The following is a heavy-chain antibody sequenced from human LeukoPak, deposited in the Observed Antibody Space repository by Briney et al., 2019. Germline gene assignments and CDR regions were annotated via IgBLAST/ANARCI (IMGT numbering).Heavy chain of an antibody. CDR2: ISGGGGRT. CDR3: AKFRGSERTVIDC. D-gene: IGHD1-1*01. Sequence: GESLRLSCAASGFTFSSYAMSWVPQAPGKGLDWVSTISGGGGRTWYADSVKGRFTISRDNSKNTVDVQLNSLRAEDTAVYYCAKFRGSERTVIDCWGQGTLVTVSP. J-gene: IGHJ4*02. CDR1: GFTFSSYA. V-gene: IGHV3-23*01.